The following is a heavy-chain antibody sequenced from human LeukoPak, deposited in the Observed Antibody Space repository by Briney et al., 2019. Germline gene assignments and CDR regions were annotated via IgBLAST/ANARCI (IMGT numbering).Heavy chain of an antibody. CDR2: IWYDGSNK. J-gene: IGHJ4*02. CDR1: GFAFSSYG. CDR3: ARNHSVYCGGDCYSYPLGY. Sequence: GRSLILSCAASGFAFSSYGMHWVRQAPGKGLEWVAVIWYDGSNKYYADSVKGRFTISRDNSKNTLYLQMNSLRAEDTAVYYCARNHSVYCGGDCYSYPLGYWGQGTLVTVSS. V-gene: IGHV3-33*01. D-gene: IGHD2-21*02.